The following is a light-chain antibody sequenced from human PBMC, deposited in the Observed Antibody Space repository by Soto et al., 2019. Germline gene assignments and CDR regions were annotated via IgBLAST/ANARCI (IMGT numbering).Light chain of an antibody. J-gene: IGKJ4*01. CDR3: QQRSTTPLT. CDR1: QSISNY. Sequence: DIQMTQSPSSLSASVGDRVTITCRASQSISNYLSWYQHTLGKAPKLLIYAASSLQSGVPSRFSGSGSGTDFPLPISILHPEDFATSSCQQRSTTPLTFGGGTKVELK. V-gene: IGKV1-39*01. CDR2: AAS.